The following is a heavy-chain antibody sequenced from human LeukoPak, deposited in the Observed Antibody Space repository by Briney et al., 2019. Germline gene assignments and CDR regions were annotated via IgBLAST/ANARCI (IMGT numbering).Heavy chain of an antibody. V-gene: IGHV1-69*04. J-gene: IGHJ4*02. CDR3: ARGGGYCSGGSCYSRLVY. CDR1: GGTFSSYA. D-gene: IGHD2-15*01. CDR2: IISIFGIA. Sequence: SVKVSCKAFGGTFSSYAISWVRQAPGQGLEWMGRIISIFGIANYAQKFQGRVTITADKSTSTAYMELSSLRSEDTAVYYCARGGGYCSGGSCYSRLVYWGQGTLVTVSS.